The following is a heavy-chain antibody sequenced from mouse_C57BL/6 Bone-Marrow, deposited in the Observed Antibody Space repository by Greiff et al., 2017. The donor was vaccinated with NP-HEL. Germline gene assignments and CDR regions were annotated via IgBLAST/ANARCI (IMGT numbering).Heavy chain of an antibody. Sequence: EVQGVESGAELVRPGASVKLSCTASGFNIKDDYMHWVKQRPEQGLEWIGWIDPENGDTEYASKFQGKATITADTSSNTAYLQLSSLTSEDTAVYYCTTLGTYWYFDVWGTGTTVTVSS. CDR3: TTLGTYWYFDV. CDR2: IDPENGDT. J-gene: IGHJ1*03. V-gene: IGHV14-4*01. D-gene: IGHD4-1*01. CDR1: GFNIKDDY.